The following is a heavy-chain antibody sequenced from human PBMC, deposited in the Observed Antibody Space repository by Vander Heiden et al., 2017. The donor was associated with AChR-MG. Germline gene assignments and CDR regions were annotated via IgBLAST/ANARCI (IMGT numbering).Heavy chain of an antibody. CDR1: GGSFSGYY. D-gene: IGHD6-6*01. V-gene: IGHV4-34*01. CDR2: INHSGST. CDR3: ARKRAARPFDY. Sequence: QVQLQQWGAGLLKPSETLSLTCAVYGGSFSGYYWSWIRQPPGKGLEWIGEINHSGSTNYNPSLKRRVTISVDTSKNQFSLKLSSVTAADTAVYYCARKRAARPFDYWGQGTLVTVSS. J-gene: IGHJ4*02.